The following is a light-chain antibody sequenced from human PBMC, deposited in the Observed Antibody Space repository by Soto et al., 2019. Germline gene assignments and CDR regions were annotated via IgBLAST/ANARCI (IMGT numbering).Light chain of an antibody. CDR1: SSDVGGYDY. Sequence: QSVLTQPASVSGSPGQSITISCTGTSSDVGGYDYVSWYQQHPTKAPKLIIYEVSNRPSGVSNRFSGSRSGNTASLTISGLQAEDEADYYCSSYTTSSTYVFGTGTKVTVL. J-gene: IGLJ1*01. CDR2: EVS. V-gene: IGLV2-14*01. CDR3: SSYTTSSTYV.